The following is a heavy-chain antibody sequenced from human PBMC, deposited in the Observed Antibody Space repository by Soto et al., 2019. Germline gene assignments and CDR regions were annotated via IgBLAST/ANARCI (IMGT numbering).Heavy chain of an antibody. CDR2: ISYDGSNK. J-gene: IGHJ6*01. V-gene: IGHV3-30-3*01. CDR1: GFTFSSYA. D-gene: IGHD5-18*01. Sequence: GGSLRLSCAASGFTFSSYAMHWVRQAPGKGLEWVAVISYDGSNKYYADSVKGRFTISRDNSKNTLYLQMNSLRAEDTAVYYCARVGGRQLWVEDYYYGMDVWGQGTTVTVSS. CDR3: ARVGGRQLWVEDYYYGMDV.